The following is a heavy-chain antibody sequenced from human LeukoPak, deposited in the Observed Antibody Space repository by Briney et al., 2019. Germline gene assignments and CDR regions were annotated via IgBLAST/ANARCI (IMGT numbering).Heavy chain of an antibody. CDR3: ARRKDTTNYYFDY. Sequence: SETLSLTCSVSGGSISTSCDYWGWIRQPPGKGLEWIGSLYCGGSTYYSPSLKSRATISVDTSKNQFSLRLTSVTAADTAVYYCARRKDTTNYYFDYWGQGTLVTVSS. V-gene: IGHV4-39*01. CDR2: LYCGGST. CDR1: GGSISTSCDY. D-gene: IGHD5-18*01. J-gene: IGHJ4*02.